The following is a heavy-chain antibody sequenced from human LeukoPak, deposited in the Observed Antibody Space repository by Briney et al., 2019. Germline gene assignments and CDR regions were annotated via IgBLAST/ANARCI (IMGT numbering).Heavy chain of an antibody. D-gene: IGHD6-6*01. CDR3: ARDGHWYIAARPPFDY. CDR2: ISSSSSTI. Sequence: GGSLRLSCAASGFTFSSYSMNWVRQAPGKGLEWVSYISSSSSTIYYADSVKGRFTISRDNAKNSLYLQMNSLRAEDTAVYYCARDGHWYIAARPPFDYWGQGTLVTVSS. J-gene: IGHJ4*02. V-gene: IGHV3-48*01. CDR1: GFTFSSYS.